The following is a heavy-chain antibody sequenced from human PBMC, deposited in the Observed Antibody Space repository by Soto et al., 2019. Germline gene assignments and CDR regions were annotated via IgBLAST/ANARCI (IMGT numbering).Heavy chain of an antibody. J-gene: IGHJ5*02. CDR1: GGSISSSSYY. CDR3: ARRGDDILTGHMVSGWFDP. CDR2: IYYSGST. Sequence: QLQLQESGPGLVKPSETLSLTCTVSGGSISSSSYYWGWIRQPPGKGLEWIGSIYYSGSTYYNPSLKSRVTISVDTSKNQFSLKLSSVTAADPAVYYCARRGDDILTGHMVSGWFDPWGQGTLVTVSS. V-gene: IGHV4-39*01. D-gene: IGHD3-9*01.